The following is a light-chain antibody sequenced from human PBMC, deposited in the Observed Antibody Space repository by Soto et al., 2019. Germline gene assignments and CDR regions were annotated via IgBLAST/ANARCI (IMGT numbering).Light chain of an antibody. Sequence: QSALTQPASVSGSPGQSITISCTGYIHYDFVSWYQQHPGTAPKLVIYEVSNRPSGTSDRFSGSKSGHTASLTISGLQAGDEADYYCSSFAANDNVVFGGGTKLTVL. CDR3: SSFAANDNVV. V-gene: IGLV2-14*01. CDR1: IHYDF. CDR2: EVS. J-gene: IGLJ3*02.